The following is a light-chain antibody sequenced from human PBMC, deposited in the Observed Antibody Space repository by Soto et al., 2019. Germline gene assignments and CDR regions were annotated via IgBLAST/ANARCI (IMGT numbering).Light chain of an antibody. CDR3: QQSYSTPIT. CDR1: QSISSY. Sequence: DIQMTQSPSSLSASVGDRVTINCRASQSISSYLNWYQQKPGKAPKLLIYAASSLQSGVPSRFSGSGSGTDFTLTISSLQPEDFAAYYCQQSYSTPITFGQGTRLEI. J-gene: IGKJ5*01. CDR2: AAS. V-gene: IGKV1-39*01.